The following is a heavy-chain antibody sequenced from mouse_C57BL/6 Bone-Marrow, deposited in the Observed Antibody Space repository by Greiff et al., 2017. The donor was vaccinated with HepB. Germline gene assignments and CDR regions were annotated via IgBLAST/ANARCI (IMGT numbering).Heavy chain of an antibody. Sequence: DVKLQESGPGLVKPSQSLSLTCSVTGYSITSGYYWNWIRQFPGNKLEWMGYISYDGSNNYNPSLKNRISITRDTSKNQFFLKLNSVTTEDTATYYCARGPLSDYAMDYWGQGTSVTVSS. CDR1: GYSITSGYY. CDR3: ARGPLSDYAMDY. D-gene: IGHD6-1*01. CDR2: ISYDGSN. V-gene: IGHV3-6*01. J-gene: IGHJ4*01.